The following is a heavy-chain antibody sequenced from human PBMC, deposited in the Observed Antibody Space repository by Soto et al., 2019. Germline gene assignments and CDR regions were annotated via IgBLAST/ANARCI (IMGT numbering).Heavy chain of an antibody. CDR3: ARGVGDCSGGSSYLWRYYVDF. V-gene: IGHV3-66*01. CDR1: GFTVSSNY. J-gene: IGHJ4*02. D-gene: IGHD2-15*01. Sequence: EVQLVESGGGLVQPGGSLRLSCAASGFTVSSNYMSWVRQAPGKGLEWVSVIYSGDSTYYADSVKGRFTISRDNSKNTVYLQMNSLRAEDTAVYYCARGVGDCSGGSSYLWRYYVDFWGQGTLVTVSS. CDR2: IYSGDST.